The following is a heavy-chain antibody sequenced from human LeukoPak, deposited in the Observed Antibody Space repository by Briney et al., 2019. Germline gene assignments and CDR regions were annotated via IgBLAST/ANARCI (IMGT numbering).Heavy chain of an antibody. D-gene: IGHD6-13*01. J-gene: IGHJ4*02. CDR3: AREGIAAEGLFDY. V-gene: IGHV1-69*06. CDR2: IIPIFGTA. CDR1: GGTFSSYA. Sequence: SVKVSCKASGGTFSSYAISWVRQAPGQGLEWMGGIIPIFGTANYAQKFQGRVTITADKSTSTAYMELSSLRSEDTAVYYCAREGIAAEGLFDYWGQGTLVTVSS.